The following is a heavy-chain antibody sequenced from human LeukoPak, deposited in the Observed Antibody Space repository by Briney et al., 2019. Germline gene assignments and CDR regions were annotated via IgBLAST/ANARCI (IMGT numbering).Heavy chain of an antibody. CDR1: GGSFSGYY. CDR3: AISSQTYYDFWSGYSNWFDP. D-gene: IGHD3-3*01. CDR2: IYYSGST. Sequence: NSSETLSLTCAVYGGSFSGYYWGWIRQPPGKGLEWIGSIYYSGSTYYNPSLKSRVTISVDTSRNQFSLKLSSVTAADTAVYYCAISSQTYYDFWSGYSNWFDPWGQGTLVTVSS. J-gene: IGHJ5*02. V-gene: IGHV4-39*01.